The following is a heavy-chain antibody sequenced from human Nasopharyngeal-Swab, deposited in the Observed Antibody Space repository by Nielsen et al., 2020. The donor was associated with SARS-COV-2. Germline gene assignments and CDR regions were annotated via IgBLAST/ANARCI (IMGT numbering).Heavy chain of an antibody. V-gene: IGHV1-8*02. CDR3: AREGTGYCSGGSCYDSTAGFDY. J-gene: IGHJ4*02. CDR1: GYTFTSYA. D-gene: IGHD2-15*01. Sequence: ASVKVSCKASGYTFTSYAMNWVRQATGQGLEWMGWMNPNSGNTGYAQKFQGRVTMTRNTSISTAYMELSSLRSEDTAVYYCAREGTGYCSGGSCYDSTAGFDYWGQGTLVTVSS. CDR2: MNPNSGNT.